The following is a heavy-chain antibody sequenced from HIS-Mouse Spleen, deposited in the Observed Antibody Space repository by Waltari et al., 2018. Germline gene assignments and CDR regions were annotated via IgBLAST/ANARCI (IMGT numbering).Heavy chain of an antibody. D-gene: IGHD6-19*01. Sequence: QVQLVESGGGVVQPGRSLRLPCAASGFPFMSHAMHWVRQAPGKGLEWVAVISYDGSNKYYADSVKGRFTISRDNSKNTLYLQMNSLRAEDTAVYYCARGAVAGDAFDIWGQGTMVTVSS. J-gene: IGHJ3*02. CDR2: ISYDGSNK. CDR3: ARGAVAGDAFDI. V-gene: IGHV3-30*04. CDR1: GFPFMSHA.